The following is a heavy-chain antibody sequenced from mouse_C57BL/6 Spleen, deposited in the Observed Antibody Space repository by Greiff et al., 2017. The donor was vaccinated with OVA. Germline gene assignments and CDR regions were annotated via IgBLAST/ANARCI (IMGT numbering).Heavy chain of an antibody. V-gene: IGHV3-6*01. D-gene: IGHD1-1*01. J-gene: IGHJ4*01. CDR3: AREGLLRSYAMDY. CDR2: ISYDGSN. Sequence: EVKVEESGPGLVKPSQSLSLTCSVTGYSITSGYYWNWIRQFPGNKLEWMGYISYDGSNNYNPSLKNRISITRDTSKNQFFLKLNSVTTEDTATYYCAREGLLRSYAMDYWGQGTSVTVSS. CDR1: GYSITSGYY.